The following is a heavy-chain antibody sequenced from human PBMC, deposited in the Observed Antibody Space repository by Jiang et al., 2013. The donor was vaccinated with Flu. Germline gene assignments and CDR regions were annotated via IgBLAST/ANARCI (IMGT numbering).Heavy chain of an antibody. V-gene: IGHV3-30-3*01. D-gene: IGHD6-6*01. Sequence: VVQPGRSLRLSCAASGFTFSSYAYALGPPRLQGKGLEWVAVISYDGSNKYYADSVKGRFTISRDNSKNTLYLQMNGLRAEDTAVYYCARGVGSSPEYFDYWGQGTLVTVSS. CDR1: GFTFSSYA. CDR3: ARGVGSSPEYFDY. CDR2: ISYDGSNK. J-gene: IGHJ4*02.